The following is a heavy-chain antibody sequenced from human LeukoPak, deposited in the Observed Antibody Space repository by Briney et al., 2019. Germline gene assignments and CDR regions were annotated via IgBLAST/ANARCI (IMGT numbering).Heavy chain of an antibody. CDR1: SGSISSYY. CDR2: IYYSGST. Sequence: SGTLSLTCTVSSGSISSYYWNWIRQPPGKGLEWIGYIYYSGSTDYNPSLKSRVTISVDTSKDQFSLKLSSVTAADTAVYYCARRTRITATSLDAFDIWGQGTMVTVSS. V-gene: IGHV4-59*08. CDR3: ARRTRITATSLDAFDI. J-gene: IGHJ3*02. D-gene: IGHD1-7*01.